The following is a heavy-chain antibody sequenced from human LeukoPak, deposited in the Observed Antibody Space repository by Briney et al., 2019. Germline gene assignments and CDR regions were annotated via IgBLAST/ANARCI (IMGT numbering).Heavy chain of an antibody. CDR1: GYSISSGYY. CDR2: IYHSGST. CDR3: ARDSAAGPPGDY. D-gene: IGHD6-19*01. V-gene: IGHV4-38-2*02. Sequence: PSETLSLTCTVSGYSISSGYYWGWIRQPPGKGLEWIGSIYHSGSTYYNPSLKSRVTISVDTSKNQFSLKLSPVTAADTAVYYCARDSAAGPPGDYWGQGTLVTVSS. J-gene: IGHJ4*02.